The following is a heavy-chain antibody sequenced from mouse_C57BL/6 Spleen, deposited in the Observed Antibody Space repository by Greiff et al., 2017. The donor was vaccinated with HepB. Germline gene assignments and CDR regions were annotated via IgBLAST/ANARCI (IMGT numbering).Heavy chain of an antibody. CDR1: GYTFTSYW. CDR3: ARGAYGSSYENAMDY. J-gene: IGHJ4*01. Sequence: VMLVESGAELAKPGASVKLSCKASGYTFTSYWMHWVKQRPGQGLEWIGYINPSSGYTKYNQKFKDKATLTADKSSSTAYMQLSSLTYEDSAVYYCARGAYGSSYENAMDYWGQGTSVTVSS. CDR2: INPSSGYT. V-gene: IGHV1-7*01. D-gene: IGHD1-1*01.